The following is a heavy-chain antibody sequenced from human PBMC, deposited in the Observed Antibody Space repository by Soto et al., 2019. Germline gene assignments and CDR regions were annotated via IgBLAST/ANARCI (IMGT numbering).Heavy chain of an antibody. CDR1: GFTFSSYS. Sequence: GGSLRLSCAASGFTFSSYSMNWVRQAPGKGLEWVSSISSSSSYIYYADSVKGRFTISRDNAKNSLYLQMNSLRAEDTAVYYCARVLDHLGSGALDYYYGMDVWGQGTTVTVSS. D-gene: IGHD3-10*01. J-gene: IGHJ6*02. V-gene: IGHV3-21*01. CDR3: ARVLDHLGSGALDYYYGMDV. CDR2: ISSSSSYI.